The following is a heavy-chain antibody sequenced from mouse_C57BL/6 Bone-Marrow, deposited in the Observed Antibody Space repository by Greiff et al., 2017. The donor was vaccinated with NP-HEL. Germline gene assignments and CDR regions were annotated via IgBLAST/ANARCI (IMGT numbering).Heavy chain of an antibody. V-gene: IGHV1-55*01. Sequence: QVQLQQSGAELVKPGASVKMSCKASGYTFTSYWITWVKQRPGQGLEWIGDIYPGSGSTNYNEKFKSKATLTVDTSSSTAYMQLSSLTSEDSAVYYCARGRAKGYGGFAYWGQGTLVTVSA. CDR2: IYPGSGST. J-gene: IGHJ3*01. CDR3: ARGRAKGYGGFAY. CDR1: GYTFTSYW. D-gene: IGHD2-2*01.